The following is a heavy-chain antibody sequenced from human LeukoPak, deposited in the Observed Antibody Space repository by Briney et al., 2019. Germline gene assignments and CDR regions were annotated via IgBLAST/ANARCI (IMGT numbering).Heavy chain of an antibody. V-gene: IGHV1-69*13. Sequence: GASVKVSCKASGGTFSSYAISWVRQAPGQGLEWMGGIIPIFGTANYAQKFQGRVTITADESTSTAYMELSSLRSEDTAVYYCAREVSVLSGSYFDYWGQGSLVTVSS. CDR2: IIPIFGTA. CDR3: AREVSVLSGSYFDY. J-gene: IGHJ4*02. CDR1: GGTFSSYA. D-gene: IGHD1-26*01.